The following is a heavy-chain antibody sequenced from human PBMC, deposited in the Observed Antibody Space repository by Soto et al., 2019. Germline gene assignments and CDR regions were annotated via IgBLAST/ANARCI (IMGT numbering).Heavy chain of an antibody. V-gene: IGHV4-39*01. CDR2: IYYSRST. CDR3: ARHVNPWAEGAFDI. J-gene: IGHJ3*02. CDR1: GGSISSSSYY. D-gene: IGHD7-27*01. Sequence: QLQLQESGPGLVKPSETLSLTCTVSGGSISSSSYYWGWIRQPPGKGLEWIGRIYYSRSTYYNPSLKRRVPLSVNTATNQFSLKLSSVAAADAAVNYCARHVNPWAEGAFDIWGQGTMVTVSS.